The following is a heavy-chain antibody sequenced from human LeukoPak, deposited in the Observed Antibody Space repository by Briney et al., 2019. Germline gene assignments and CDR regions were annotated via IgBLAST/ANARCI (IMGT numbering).Heavy chain of an antibody. CDR1: GGSISSYY. CDR3: AKLHRGGVIGLDDY. J-gene: IGHJ4*02. D-gene: IGHD3-16*01. V-gene: IGHV4-59*01. CDR2: IYYSGST. Sequence: SETLSLTCTVSGGSISSYYWSWIRQPPGKGLEWIGYIYYSGSTNYNPSLKSRVTISVDTSKNQFSLKLSSVTAADTAVYYCAKLHRGGVIGLDDYWGQGTLVTVSS.